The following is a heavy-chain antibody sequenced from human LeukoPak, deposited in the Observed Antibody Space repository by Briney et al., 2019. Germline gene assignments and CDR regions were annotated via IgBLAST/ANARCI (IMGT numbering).Heavy chain of an antibody. Sequence: PSETLSLTCTASGYSLSSGYYWGWIRQPPGKGLEWIGSVDHSGGTYYNPSLRSRVPISVDTSKNQFSLKLSSVTAADTAVYYCARDLDSSGYYWFDPWGQGTLVTVSS. J-gene: IGHJ5*02. CDR2: VDHSGGT. CDR1: GYSLSSGYY. V-gene: IGHV4-38-2*02. CDR3: ARDLDSSGYYWFDP. D-gene: IGHD3-22*01.